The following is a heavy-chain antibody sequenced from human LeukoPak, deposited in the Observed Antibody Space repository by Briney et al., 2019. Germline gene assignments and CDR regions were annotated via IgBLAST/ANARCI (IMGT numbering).Heavy chain of an antibody. Sequence: SETLSLTCIVSGGSIRNYFWSWLRQPPGKGLEWIGHIYYTGSTNYNPSLKSRVTISVDTSNNQFSLKLSSVSAADTAVYYCARPHPLYGSGSYVSWGQGTLVTVSS. CDR2: IYYTGST. CDR3: ARPHPLYGSGSYVS. CDR1: GGSIRNYF. V-gene: IGHV4-59*08. D-gene: IGHD3-10*01. J-gene: IGHJ5*02.